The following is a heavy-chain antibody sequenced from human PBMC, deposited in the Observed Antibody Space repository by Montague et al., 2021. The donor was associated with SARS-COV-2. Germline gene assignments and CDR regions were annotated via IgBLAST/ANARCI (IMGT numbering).Heavy chain of an antibody. J-gene: IGHJ6*02. CDR1: GGSVSSGSYY. Sequence: SETLSLTCIVSGGSVSSGSYYWSWIRQPPGKGLEWIGYIYYSGSTNYNPSLKSRVIISVDTSRNQFSLKLSSVTAADTAVYYCARDPWRITIFGVVTRYGMDVWGQGTTVTVSS. V-gene: IGHV4-61*01. CDR3: ARDPWRITIFGVVTRYGMDV. CDR2: IYYSGST. D-gene: IGHD3-3*01.